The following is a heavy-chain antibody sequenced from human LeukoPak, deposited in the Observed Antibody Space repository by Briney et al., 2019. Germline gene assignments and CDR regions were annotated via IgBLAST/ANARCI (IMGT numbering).Heavy chain of an antibody. CDR1: GFTFSSYG. CDR3: ARDLGQYYDTSDNWFDP. CDR2: ISYDGSNR. J-gene: IGHJ5*02. V-gene: IGHV3-30*03. Sequence: GGSLRLSCAASGFTFSSYGMHWVRQAPGKGLEWVAVISYDGSNRYYADSVKGRFTISRDNAKNTLNLQMNSLRAEDTAVYYCARDLGQYYDTSDNWFDPWGQGTLVTASS. D-gene: IGHD3-22*01.